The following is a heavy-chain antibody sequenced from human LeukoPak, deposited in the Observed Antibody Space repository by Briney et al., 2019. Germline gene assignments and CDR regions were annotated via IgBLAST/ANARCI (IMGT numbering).Heavy chain of an antibody. D-gene: IGHD3-16*01. J-gene: IGHJ6*03. CDR3: ARLGPGGSAYYYYYMDV. CDR1: GYSFTSYW. CDR2: IYPGDSDT. V-gene: IGHV5-51*01. Sequence: GESLKISCKGSGYSFTSYWIGWVRQMPGKGLEWMGIIYPGDSDTRYSPSLQGQVTISADKSISTAYLQWSSLKASDTAMYYCARLGPGGSAYYYYYMDVWGKGTTVTVSS.